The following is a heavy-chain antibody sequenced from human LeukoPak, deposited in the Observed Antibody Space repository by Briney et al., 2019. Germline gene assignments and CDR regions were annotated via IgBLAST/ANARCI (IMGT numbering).Heavy chain of an antibody. CDR1: GFPFSSYW. CDR2: IKQDGSEK. V-gene: IGHV3-7*01. D-gene: IGHD3-3*01. J-gene: IGHJ4*02. Sequence: PGGSLRLSCAASGFPFSSYWMSWVRQAPGKGLEWVANIKQDGSEKYYVDSVKGRFTISRDNAKNSLYLQMNSLRAEDTAVYYCARDQGYDFWSGYYGENNDYWGQGTLVTVSS. CDR3: ARDQGYDFWSGYYGENNDY.